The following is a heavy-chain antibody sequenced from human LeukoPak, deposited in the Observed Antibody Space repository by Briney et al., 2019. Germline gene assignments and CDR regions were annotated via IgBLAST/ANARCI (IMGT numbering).Heavy chain of an antibody. D-gene: IGHD6-19*01. CDR2: INLGGSS. CDR1: GRSFSDFY. V-gene: IGHV4-34*01. Sequence: SETLSLTCVVYGRSFSDFYCSWIRQSPGKGLEWIGEINLGGSSNHNPSLKSRVTISVDTSKNHFSLELTSVTAADTAVYYCATRHTTGWYFDYWGRGTLVTVSS. CDR3: ATRHTTGWYFDY. J-gene: IGHJ4*02.